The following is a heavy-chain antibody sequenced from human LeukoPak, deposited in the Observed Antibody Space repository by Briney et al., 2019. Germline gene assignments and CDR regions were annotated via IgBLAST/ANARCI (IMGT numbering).Heavy chain of an antibody. D-gene: IGHD5-18*01. J-gene: IGHJ4*02. V-gene: IGHV1-46*01. CDR1: GYTFTSYY. CDR3: GVQLWSGFDY. CDR2: INPSGGST. Sequence: ASVKVSCKASGYTFTSYYMHWVRQAPGQGLEWMGIINPSGGSTSYAQKFQGRVTMTTDTSTSTAYMELRSLRSDDTAVYYCGVQLWSGFDYWGQGTLVTVSS.